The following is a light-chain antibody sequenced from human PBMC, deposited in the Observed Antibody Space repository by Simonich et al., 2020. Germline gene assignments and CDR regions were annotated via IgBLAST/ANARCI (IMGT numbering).Light chain of an antibody. CDR3: QQYNNWPYT. J-gene: IGKJ2*01. CDR1: QSVSSN. Sequence: EIVMTRSPATLSVSPVERATLSCRASQSVSSNLAWYQQKPGQAPRLLIYGASTRATGIPARFSGSGSGTEFTLTISSLQSEDFAVYYCQQYNNWPYTFGQGTKLEIK. CDR2: GAS. V-gene: IGKV3-15*01.